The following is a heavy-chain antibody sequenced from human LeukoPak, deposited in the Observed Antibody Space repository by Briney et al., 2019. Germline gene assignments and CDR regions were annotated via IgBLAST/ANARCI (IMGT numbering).Heavy chain of an antibody. Sequence: GGSLRLSCAASGFTFSSYAMDWVRQAPGKGLEYVSAISSNGGSTYYANSVKGRFTISRDNSKNTLYLQMGSLRAEDMAVYYCVRDQHYYDSSGYYPYYYMDVWGKGTTVTISS. CDR3: VRDQHYYDSSGYYPYYYMDV. V-gene: IGHV3-64*01. CDR1: GFTFSSYA. CDR2: ISSNGGST. J-gene: IGHJ6*03. D-gene: IGHD3-22*01.